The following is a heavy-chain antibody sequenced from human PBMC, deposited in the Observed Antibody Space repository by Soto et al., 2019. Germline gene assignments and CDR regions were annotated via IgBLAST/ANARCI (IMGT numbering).Heavy chain of an antibody. Sequence: PSETRSLTCSVSDDSINSDKYYWGWIRQPPGKGLEWIGSIYYRGNAYYNPSLKTRVTISLDKSKSQFSLTLNSVTAADTAVYFCARRGIGAAGYFDYWGQGTLVTVSS. J-gene: IGHJ4*02. CDR3: ARRGIGAAGYFDY. D-gene: IGHD6-13*01. CDR2: IYYRGNA. V-gene: IGHV4-39*01. CDR1: DDSINSDKYY.